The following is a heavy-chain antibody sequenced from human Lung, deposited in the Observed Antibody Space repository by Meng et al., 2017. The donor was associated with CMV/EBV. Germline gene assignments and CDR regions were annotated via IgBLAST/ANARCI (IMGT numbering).Heavy chain of an antibody. Sequence: SETLSLXXSFSCGSFSGYYWSWIRQPPGKGLEWIGEINHSGSTNYNPSLKSRVTISVDTSKNQFSLKLSSVTAADTAVYYCARGGKDIVVVPAPIDYWGQGXLVTVSS. D-gene: IGHD2-2*01. V-gene: IGHV4-34*01. CDR2: INHSGST. CDR3: ARGGKDIVVVPAPIDY. CDR1: CGSFSGYY. J-gene: IGHJ4*02.